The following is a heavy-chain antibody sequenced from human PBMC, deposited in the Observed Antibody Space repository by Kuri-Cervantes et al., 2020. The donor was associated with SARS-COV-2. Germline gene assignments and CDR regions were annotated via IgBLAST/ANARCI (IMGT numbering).Heavy chain of an antibody. D-gene: IGHD6-6*01. Sequence: GESLKISCAASGFTFSSYSMNWVRQAPGKGLEWVSVIYSGGSTYYADSVKGRFTISRHNSKNTLYLQMNSLRAEDTAVYYCARESSRYSGSALDPWGQGTLVTVSS. CDR1: GFTFSSYS. CDR3: ARESSRYSGSALDP. V-gene: IGHV3-53*04. CDR2: IYSGGST. J-gene: IGHJ5*02.